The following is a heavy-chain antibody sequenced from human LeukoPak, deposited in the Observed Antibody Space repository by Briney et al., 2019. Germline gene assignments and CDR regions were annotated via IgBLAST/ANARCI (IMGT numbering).Heavy chain of an antibody. J-gene: IGHJ4*02. CDR2: INHSGST. D-gene: IGHD6-19*01. Sequence: SETLSLTCAVYGGSFSGYYWSWIRQPPGKGLEWIGEINHSGSTNYNPSLKSRVTISVDTSKNQFSLKLSSVTAADTAVYYCARAYSSGWYDRLARGGYFGYWGQGTLVTVSS. V-gene: IGHV4-34*01. CDR3: ARAYSSGWYDRLARGGYFGY. CDR1: GGSFSGYY.